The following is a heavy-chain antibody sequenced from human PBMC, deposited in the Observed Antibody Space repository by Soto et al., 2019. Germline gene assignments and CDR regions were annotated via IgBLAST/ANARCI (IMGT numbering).Heavy chain of an antibody. CDR1: GFTFSSYG. CDR3: AKDPSHQTRFASSFDY. D-gene: IGHD2-2*01. J-gene: IGHJ4*02. V-gene: IGHV3-30*18. Sequence: GGSLRLSCAASGFTFSSYGMHWVRQAPGKGLEWVAVISYDGSNKYYADSVKGRFTISRDNSNNTLYLQMNSLRAEDTAVYYCAKDPSHQTRFASSFDYWGQGTLVTVSS. CDR2: ISYDGSNK.